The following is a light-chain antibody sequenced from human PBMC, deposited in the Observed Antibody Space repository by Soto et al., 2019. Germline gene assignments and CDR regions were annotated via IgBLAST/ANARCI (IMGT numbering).Light chain of an antibody. CDR1: SSDVGDYNY. CDR2: EVS. Sequence: QSALTQPASVSGSPGQSITISCTGISSDVGDYNYVSWYQQHPGKAPKLMIYEVSNRLSGVSNRFSGSKSDNSASLTISGLQSEDEADYYCSSYTSGSTLYVFGPGTKVTVL. V-gene: IGLV2-14*03. J-gene: IGLJ1*01. CDR3: SSYTSGSTLYV.